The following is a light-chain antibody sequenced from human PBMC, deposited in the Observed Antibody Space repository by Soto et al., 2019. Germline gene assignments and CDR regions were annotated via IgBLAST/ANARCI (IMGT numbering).Light chain of an antibody. CDR3: ASYAGSDTVL. CDR1: SSDVGAYNY. J-gene: IGLJ2*01. V-gene: IGLV2-8*01. Sequence: QSALTQPPSASGSPGQSVTISCTGTSSDVGAYNYVSWYQQHPGKAPRLMIYEVNKRPSGVPDRFSGSKSGNTASLTVSGHQPDAEDDYYGASYAGSDTVLFGGGTKLTVL. CDR2: EVN.